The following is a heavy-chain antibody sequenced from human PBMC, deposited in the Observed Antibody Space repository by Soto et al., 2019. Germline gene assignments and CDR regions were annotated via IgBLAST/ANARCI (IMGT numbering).Heavy chain of an antibody. V-gene: IGHV4-30-2*01. J-gene: IGHJ6*02. CDR2: IYHSGST. Sequence: SETLSLTCAVSGGSISSGGYSWSWIRQPPGKGLEWIGYIYHSGSTYYNPSLKSRVTISVDRSKNQFSLKLSSVTAADTAVYYCAILGRSLRYFDWFDYYYGMDVWGQGTTVTVSS. CDR1: GGSISSGGYS. CDR3: AILGRSLRYFDWFDYYYGMDV. D-gene: IGHD3-9*01.